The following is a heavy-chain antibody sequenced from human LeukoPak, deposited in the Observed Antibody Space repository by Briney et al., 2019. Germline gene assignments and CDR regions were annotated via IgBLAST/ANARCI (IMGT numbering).Heavy chain of an antibody. J-gene: IGHJ4*02. CDR2: INGDGSIT. Sequence: LAGGSLRLSCAASGFTFSSHWMHWVRQPPGKGLVWVSHINGDGSITNYADSVKGRFTISRDNAKNTVYLEMNSLRAEDAAVYYCAREVGAIDYWGQGTLVTVSS. CDR3: AREVGAIDY. CDR1: GFTFSSHW. V-gene: IGHV3-74*01. D-gene: IGHD1-26*01.